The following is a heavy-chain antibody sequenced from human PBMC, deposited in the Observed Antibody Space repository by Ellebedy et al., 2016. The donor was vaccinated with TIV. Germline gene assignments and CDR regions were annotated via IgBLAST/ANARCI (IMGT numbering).Heavy chain of an antibody. CDR3: ARSLRDINEF. CDR1: GLTFSSHA. V-gene: IGHV3-23*01. D-gene: IGHD4-17*01. CDR2: ITESGGNT. Sequence: GESLKISCAASGLTFSSHAMSWVRQAPGKGLEWVSSITESGGNTYYADSVKGRFTISRDNSKSTAFLQMDSLRSDDAAVYYCARSLRDINEFWGQGTQVTVS. J-gene: IGHJ4*02.